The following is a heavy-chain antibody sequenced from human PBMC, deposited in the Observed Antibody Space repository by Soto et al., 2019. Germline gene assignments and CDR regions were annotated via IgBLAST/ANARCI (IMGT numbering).Heavy chain of an antibody. CDR3: ARSRGDGDPYYFDY. CDR2: ISSSSSYI. J-gene: IGHJ4*02. D-gene: IGHD4-17*01. CDR1: GFTFSSYS. Sequence: EVQLVESGGGLVKPGGSLRLSCAASGFTFSSYSMNWVRQAPGKGLEWVSSISSSSSYIYYADSVQGRFTISRDNAKNSLYLQMNSLRAEDTAVYYCARSRGDGDPYYFDYWGQGTLVTVSS. V-gene: IGHV3-21*01.